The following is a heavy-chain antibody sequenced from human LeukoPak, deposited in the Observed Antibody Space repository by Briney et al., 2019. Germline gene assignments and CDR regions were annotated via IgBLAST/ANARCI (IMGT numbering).Heavy chain of an antibody. V-gene: IGHV4-59*08. CDR3: ARWVEGMDV. Sequence: SETLSLTCTVSGGSISSYYWSWIRQPPGKGLEWIGYIYYSGSTNYNPSLKSRVTISVDTSKNQFSLRLSSVTAADTAVYYCARWVEGMDVWGQGTTVTVSS. CDR1: GGSISSYY. CDR2: IYYSGST. J-gene: IGHJ6*02. D-gene: IGHD2-15*01.